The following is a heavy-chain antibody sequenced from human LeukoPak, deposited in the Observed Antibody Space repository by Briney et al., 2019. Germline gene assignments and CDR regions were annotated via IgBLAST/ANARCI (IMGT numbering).Heavy chain of an antibody. CDR3: ARDRKSQTTFLLDWFDP. J-gene: IGHJ5*02. V-gene: IGHV1-18*03. CDR1: GYTFSSYG. D-gene: IGHD3-16*01. Sequence: ASVKVSCKASGYTFSSYGISWVRRAPGQGLEWMGWISPYNGNTNYAQKFQGRVTMTTDTSTTTAYMELRSLSSDDMAVYYCARDRKSQTTFLLDWFDPWGQGTLVTVSS. CDR2: ISPYNGNT.